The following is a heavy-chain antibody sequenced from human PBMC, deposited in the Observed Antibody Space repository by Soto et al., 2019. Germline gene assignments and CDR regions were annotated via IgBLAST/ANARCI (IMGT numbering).Heavy chain of an antibody. D-gene: IGHD6-13*01. CDR3: ARPAIAAVVSAFDY. Sequence: QVQLQQWGAGLLKPSETLSLTCAVYGGSFSGYYWSWIRQPPGKGLEWIGEINHSGSTNYNPSLKRRVTIPVDTPKNQFSLKLSSVTAAATAVYYCARPAIAAVVSAFDYWGQGTLVTVSS. CDR1: GGSFSGYY. V-gene: IGHV4-34*01. J-gene: IGHJ4*02. CDR2: INHSGST.